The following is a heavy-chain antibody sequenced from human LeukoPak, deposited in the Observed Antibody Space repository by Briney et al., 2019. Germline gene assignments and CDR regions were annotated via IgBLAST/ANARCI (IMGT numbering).Heavy chain of an antibody. CDR2: IYSGGSA. CDR3: VRDQRIAADVSGAETYSYYGMDV. J-gene: IGHJ6*02. D-gene: IGHD6-13*01. Sequence: SLPLSCAASGFTVSSNYMSWVRQATGQGLGWVSVIYSGGSAYYADSVKGRFTISRDTSKTTMYLQVNRLRAEETAVYYCVRDQRIAADVSGAETYSYYGMDVWGQGTTVTVS. CDR1: GFTVSSNY. V-gene: IGHV3-66*01.